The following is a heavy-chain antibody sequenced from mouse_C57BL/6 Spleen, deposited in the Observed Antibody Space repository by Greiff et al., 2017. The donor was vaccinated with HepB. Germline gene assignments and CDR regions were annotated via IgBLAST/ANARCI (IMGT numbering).Heavy chain of an antibody. V-gene: IGHV1-54*01. J-gene: IGHJ4*01. D-gene: IGHD1-1*01. Sequence: VQLQQSGAELVRPGTSVKVSCKASGYAFTNYLIEWVKQRPGQGLEWIGVINPGSGGTNYNEKFKGKATLTADKSSSTAYMQLSSLTSEDSAVYFCARSNYGSSQGDYWGQRTSVTVSS. CDR3: ARSNYGSSQGDY. CDR1: GYAFTNYL. CDR2: INPGSGGT.